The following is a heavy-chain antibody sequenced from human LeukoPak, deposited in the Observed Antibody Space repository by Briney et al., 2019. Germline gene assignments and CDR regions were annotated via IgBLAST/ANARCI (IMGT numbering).Heavy chain of an antibody. CDR2: LGTNGDS. Sequence: GGSLRLSCVASGFSFSTYDMYWVRQSAGGGLEWVSALGTNGDSYYLGSVKGRFTISRENGKNSLYLQMNSLTVEDTAVYYCTREWRGIAGHYHGMDVWGQGTTVTVSS. D-gene: IGHD6-13*01. J-gene: IGHJ6*02. V-gene: IGHV3-13*01. CDR1: GFSFSTYD. CDR3: TREWRGIAGHYHGMDV.